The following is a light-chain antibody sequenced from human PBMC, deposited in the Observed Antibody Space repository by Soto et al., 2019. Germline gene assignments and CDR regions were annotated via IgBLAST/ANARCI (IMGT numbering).Light chain of an antibody. CDR1: SSDVGSYNL. CDR3: CSYAGGGV. CDR2: EGS. V-gene: IGLV2-23*01. Sequence: QSVLTQPASVSGSPGQSITISCTGTSSDVGSYNLVSWYQQHPGKAPKLMIYEGSKRPLGVSNRFSGSKSGNTASLTISGLQAEDEADYYCCSYAGGGVFGGGTKLTVL. J-gene: IGLJ3*02.